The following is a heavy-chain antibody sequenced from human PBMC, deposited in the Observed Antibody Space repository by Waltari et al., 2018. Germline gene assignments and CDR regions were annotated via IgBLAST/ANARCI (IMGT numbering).Heavy chain of an antibody. Sequence: EVQLVESGGGLVQPGGSLRLSCVASGFTFGSHWMSWVRQAPEKGVEWGADIKTEGTQQYYVDSVKGRFTVSRDNHKNSLFLQMNSLRAEDTAVYYCARALPGEITVYDYWAQGALVTVSS. CDR3: ARALPGEITVYDY. D-gene: IGHD3-10*01. CDR1: GFTFGSHW. J-gene: IGHJ4*02. CDR2: IKTEGTQQ. V-gene: IGHV3-7*01.